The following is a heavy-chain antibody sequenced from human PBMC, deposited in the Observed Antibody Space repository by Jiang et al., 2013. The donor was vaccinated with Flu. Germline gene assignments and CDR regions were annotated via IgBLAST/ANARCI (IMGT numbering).Heavy chain of an antibody. J-gene: IGHJ6*02. CDR3: ARDPLYSNYYYGMDV. CDR2: IYYSGST. CDR1: GGSVSSGSYY. D-gene: IGHD6-13*01. Sequence: GSGLVKPSETLSLTCTVSGGSVSSGSYYWSWIRQPPGKGLEWIGYIYYSGSTNYNPSLKSRVTISVDTSKNQFSLKLSSVTAADTAVYYCARDPLYSNYYYGMDVWGQGTTVTVSS. V-gene: IGHV4-61*01.